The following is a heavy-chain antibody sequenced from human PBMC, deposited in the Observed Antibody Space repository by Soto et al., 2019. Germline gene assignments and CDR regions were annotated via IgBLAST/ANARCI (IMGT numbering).Heavy chain of an antibody. V-gene: IGHV3-15*01. J-gene: IGHJ4*02. Sequence: GGSLRLSWAASGFTFSNAWMSWVRQAPGKGLEWVGRMKSKTDGGTTDYAAPVKGRFTISRDDSKNTLYLQMNSLKTEDTALYYCPTDRGGSYYYFYYWGQGTLVTVSS. CDR2: MKSKTDGGTT. CDR1: GFTFSNAW. D-gene: IGHD1-26*01. CDR3: PTDRGGSYYYFYY.